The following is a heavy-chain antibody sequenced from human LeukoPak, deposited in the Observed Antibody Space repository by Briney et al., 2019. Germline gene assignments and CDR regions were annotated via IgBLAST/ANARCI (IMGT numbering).Heavy chain of an antibody. CDR3: AASPYCSGAVCPPP. D-gene: IGHD2-15*01. V-gene: IGHV3-48*02. CDR2: ISSSSSTI. Sequence: GGSLRLSCAASRFTFSSFAMNWVRQAPGKGLEWVSYISSSSSTIYYADSVKGRFTISRDNTKNSLFLQMNSLRDEDTAVYYCAASPYCSGAVCPPPWGQGTLVTVSS. CDR1: RFTFSSFA. J-gene: IGHJ5*02.